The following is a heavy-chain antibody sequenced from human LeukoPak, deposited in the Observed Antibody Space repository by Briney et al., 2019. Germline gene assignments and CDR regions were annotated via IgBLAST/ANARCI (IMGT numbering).Heavy chain of an antibody. V-gene: IGHV3-21*05. CDR1: GDGFTRHT. CDR2: IWSTGEYI. J-gene: IGHJ4*02. CDR3: AREYDSRARFDS. Sequence: GGSLRLSCAGSGDGFTRHTMNWVRRAPGKGLEWISYIWSTGEYIYYADSVKGRFTISRDNARTSVYLQMNSLRVEDTAIHYCAREYDSRARFDSWGQGTLVTVSS. D-gene: IGHD6-13*01.